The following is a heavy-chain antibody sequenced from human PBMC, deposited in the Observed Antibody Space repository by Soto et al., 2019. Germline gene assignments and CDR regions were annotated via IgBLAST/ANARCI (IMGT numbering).Heavy chain of an antibody. CDR2: ISYDGSSK. Sequence: LRLSCAGSGFTFGAYAMHWVRQAPVKGLEWVAVISYDGSSKNYADSVKGRFTISRDNSKNTLYLQMNSLRDEDTAVYYCARGAVTTNYYYYGMDVWGRGTTVTVSS. CDR1: GFTFGAYA. CDR3: ARGAVTTNYYYYGMDV. V-gene: IGHV3-30-3*01. J-gene: IGHJ6*02. D-gene: IGHD4-17*01.